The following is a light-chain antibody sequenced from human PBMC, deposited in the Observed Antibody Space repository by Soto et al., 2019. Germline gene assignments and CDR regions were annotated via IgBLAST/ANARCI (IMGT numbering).Light chain of an antibody. J-gene: IGKJ1*01. CDR2: AAS. CDR1: QSISSY. CDR3: QQSYSTPPT. Sequence: DIQMNQSQSSLSASVGDRVTIACRASQSISSYLNWYQQKPGKAPKLLIYAASSLQSGVPSRFSGSGSGTDFTLTISSLQPEDFATYYCQQSYSTPPTFGQGTKVDIK. V-gene: IGKV1-39*01.